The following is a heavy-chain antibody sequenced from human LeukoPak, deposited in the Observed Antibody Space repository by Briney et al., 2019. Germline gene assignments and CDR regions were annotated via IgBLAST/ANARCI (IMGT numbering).Heavy chain of an antibody. Sequence: PSETLSLTCTVSGGSISSSSYYWGWIRQPPGKGLEWIGSIYYSGSTYYNPSLKSRVTISVDTSKNQFSLKLSSVTAADTAVYYCARGGSTSYYYYYYMDVWGKGTTVTVSS. J-gene: IGHJ6*03. CDR3: ARGGSTSYYYYYYMDV. CDR2: IYYSGST. D-gene: IGHD2-2*01. CDR1: GGSISSSSYY. V-gene: IGHV4-39*07.